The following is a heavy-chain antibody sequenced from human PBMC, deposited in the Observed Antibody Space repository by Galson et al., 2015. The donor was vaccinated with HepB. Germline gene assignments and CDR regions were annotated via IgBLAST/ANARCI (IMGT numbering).Heavy chain of an antibody. J-gene: IGHJ3*02. Sequence: SVKVSCKASGGTFSSYAISWVRQAPGRGLEWMGGIIPIFGTANYAQKFQGRVTITADESTSTAYMELSSLRSEDTAVYYCARPRTLMVYAIQKGAFDIWGQGTMVTVSS. CDR3: ARPRTLMVYAIQKGAFDI. CDR2: IIPIFGTA. V-gene: IGHV1-69*13. D-gene: IGHD2-8*01. CDR1: GGTFSSYA.